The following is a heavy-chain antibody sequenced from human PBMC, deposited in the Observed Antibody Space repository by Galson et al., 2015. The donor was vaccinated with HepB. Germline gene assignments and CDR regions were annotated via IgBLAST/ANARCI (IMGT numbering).Heavy chain of an antibody. CDR1: GFSFSNAW. CDR3: TTDTETIVTPQTVFDI. D-gene: IGHD4-23*01. V-gene: IGHV3-15*01. Sequence: SLRLSCAASGFSFSNAWMNWVRQTPGKGLEWLGRIKTETDGGRTDYAAPVKGRFTISRDDSKNTLSLQMNSLKIEDTAVYYCTTDTETIVTPQTVFDIWGQGTMVTVSS. CDR2: IKTETDGGRT. J-gene: IGHJ3*02.